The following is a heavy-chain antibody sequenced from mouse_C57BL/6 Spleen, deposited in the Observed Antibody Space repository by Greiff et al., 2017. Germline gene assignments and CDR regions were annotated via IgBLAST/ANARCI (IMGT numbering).Heavy chain of an antibody. CDR1: GFTFTDYY. J-gene: IGHJ2*01. D-gene: IGHD1-1*01. V-gene: IGHV7-3*01. Sequence: EVKLVESGGGLVQPGGSLSLSCAASGFTFTDYYMSWVRQPPGKALEWLGFIRNKANGYTTEYSASVKGRLTISRDNSQSILYLQMNALRAEDSATYYCARSNYYYGSSPYFDYWGQGTTLTVSS. CDR3: ARSNYYYGSSPYFDY. CDR2: IRNKANGYTT.